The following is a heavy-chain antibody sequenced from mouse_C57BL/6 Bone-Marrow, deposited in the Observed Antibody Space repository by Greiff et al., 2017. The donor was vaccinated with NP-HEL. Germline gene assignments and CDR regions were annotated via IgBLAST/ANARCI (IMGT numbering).Heavy chain of an antibody. CDR1: GFTFSSYA. J-gene: IGHJ1*03. D-gene: IGHD1-1*01. CDR2: ISDGGSYT. CDR3: ARVYYYGSSPPWYFDV. Sequence: EVQVVESGGGLVKPGGSLKLSCAASGFTFSSYAMSWVRQTPEKRLEWVATISDGGSYTYYPDNVKGRFTISRDNAKNNLYLQMSHLKSEDTAMYYCARVYYYGSSPPWYFDVWGTGTTVTVSS. V-gene: IGHV5-4*01.